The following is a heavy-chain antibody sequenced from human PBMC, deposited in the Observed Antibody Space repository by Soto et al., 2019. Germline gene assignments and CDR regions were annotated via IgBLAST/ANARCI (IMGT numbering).Heavy chain of an antibody. J-gene: IGHJ6*01. CDR1: GYSFTSYW. CDR3: ARHGGSSGYYPCYYYYGMEV. V-gene: IGHV5-10-1*01. D-gene: IGHD3-22*01. Sequence: PGESLKISCKGSGYSFTSYWISLVRQMPGKGLEWMGRGDPSASYTNYSSSFQGHGTILADKSISTGYLQWSSLKASDTTMYYCARHGGSSGYYPCYYYYGMEVRGQGTTVTV. CDR2: GDPSASYT.